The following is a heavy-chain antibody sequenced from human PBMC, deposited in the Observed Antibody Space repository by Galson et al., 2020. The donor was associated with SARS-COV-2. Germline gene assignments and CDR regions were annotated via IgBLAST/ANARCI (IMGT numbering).Heavy chain of an antibody. J-gene: IGHJ3*02. D-gene: IGHD3-22*01. CDR3: ARDLEIVVVIDAFDI. V-gene: IGHV3-30*04. CDR2: ISYDGSNK. CDR1: GFTFSSYA. Sequence: GGSLRLSCAASGFTFSSYAMHWVRQAPGKGLEWVAVISYDGSNKYYADSVKGRFTISRDNSKNTLYLQMNSLRAEDTAVYYCARDLEIVVVIDAFDIWGQGTMVTVSS.